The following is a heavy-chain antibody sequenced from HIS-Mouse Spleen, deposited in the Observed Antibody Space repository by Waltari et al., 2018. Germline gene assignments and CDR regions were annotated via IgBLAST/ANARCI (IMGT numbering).Heavy chain of an antibody. Sequence: ELQLLESGGGLVQPGGSLRLSCAASGFTFRSYAMSWVRQAPGKGLEWVSAISGSGGSTYYADSVKGRFTISRDNSKNTLYLQMNSLRAEDTAVYYCLSVAIFSVANSYYFDYWGQGTLVTVSS. J-gene: IGHJ4*02. D-gene: IGHD1-7*01. CDR1: GFTFRSYA. V-gene: IGHV3-23*01. CDR2: ISGSGGST. CDR3: LSVAIFSVANSYYFDY.